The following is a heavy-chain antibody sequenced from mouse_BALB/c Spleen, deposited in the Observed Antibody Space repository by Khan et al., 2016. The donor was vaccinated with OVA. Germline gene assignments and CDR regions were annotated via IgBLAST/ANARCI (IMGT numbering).Heavy chain of an antibody. D-gene: IGHD1-3*01. CDR3: TKYRIDY. CDR1: GYTFTTYW. V-gene: IGHV1-7*01. Sequence: VQLVESGAELAKPGASVKMSCKASGYTFTTYWLHWVKQRPGQGLEWIGYINPTSGYTDYNEKFKDKATLSADKSSSTAYMQLSSLTSEDSAVYYCTKYRIDYWGQGTTVTVSS. J-gene: IGHJ2*01. CDR2: INPTSGYT.